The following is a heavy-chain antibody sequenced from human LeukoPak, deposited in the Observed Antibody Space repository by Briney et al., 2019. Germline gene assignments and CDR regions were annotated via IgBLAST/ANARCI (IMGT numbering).Heavy chain of an antibody. V-gene: IGHV1-18*01. D-gene: IGHD1-14*01. CDR3: ARAESMALYFLY. J-gene: IGHJ1*01. CDR2: ISTYNGDT. Sequence: ASVKVSCKASGYTFTDFGFIWVRQAPGQGLEWMGWISTYNGDTDYAKKFQDRVTMTTESSTQTTFMELRNLRSDDTAVYYCARAESMALYFLYWGQGTLVSVSS. CDR1: GYTFTDFG.